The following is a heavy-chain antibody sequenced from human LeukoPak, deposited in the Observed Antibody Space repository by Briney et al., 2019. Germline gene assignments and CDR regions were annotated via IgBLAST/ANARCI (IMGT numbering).Heavy chain of an antibody. CDR3: AKDGSYGDYRSYFDY. CDR2: ISGSGGST. V-gene: IGHV3-23*01. D-gene: IGHD4-17*01. CDR1: GFSFSLYA. J-gene: IGHJ4*02. Sequence: PGGSLRLSCAASGFSFSLYAMNWVRQAPGKGLEWVSAISGSGGSTYYADSVKGRFTISRDNSKNTLYLQMNSLRAEDTAVYYCAKDGSYGDYRSYFDYWGQGTLVTVSS.